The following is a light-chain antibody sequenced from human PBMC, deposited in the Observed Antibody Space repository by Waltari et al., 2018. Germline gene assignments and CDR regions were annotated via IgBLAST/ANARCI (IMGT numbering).Light chain of an antibody. CDR3: SSFTSSTTGI. V-gene: IGLV2-14*03. Sequence: SALTQPDSVSGSPGQSITISCSGISSDSGGYNYVSCYQQHPGEAPKVIIYDVTSRPSGVSNRFSGSKSGSSASLTISGLQPEDEADYYGSSFTSSTTGIFGGGTKLTVL. J-gene: IGLJ2*01. CDR2: DVT. CDR1: SSDSGGYNY.